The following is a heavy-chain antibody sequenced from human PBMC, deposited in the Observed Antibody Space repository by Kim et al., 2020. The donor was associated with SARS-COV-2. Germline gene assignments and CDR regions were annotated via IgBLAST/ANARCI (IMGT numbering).Heavy chain of an antibody. CDR2: IWYDGNNK. D-gene: IGHD3-22*01. Sequence: GGSLRLSCAASGFTFSNYGMHWVRQAPGKGLEWGAVIWYDGNNKNYADSVKGRFTISRDNSKNTLYLQMNSLRAEDTAVYYCATDDSSGKPGGYWGQGTLVTVSS. V-gene: IGHV3-33*01. J-gene: IGHJ4*02. CDR1: GFTFSNYG. CDR3: ATDDSSGKPGGY.